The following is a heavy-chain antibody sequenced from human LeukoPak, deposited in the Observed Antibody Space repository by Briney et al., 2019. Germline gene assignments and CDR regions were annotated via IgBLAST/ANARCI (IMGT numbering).Heavy chain of an antibody. J-gene: IGHJ4*02. V-gene: IGHV3-53*01. CDR3: ARAPLQLYSSSWLDY. CDR2: IYSGGST. CDR1: GFTLSRNY. D-gene: IGHD6-13*01. Sequence: GGSLRLFCVVSGFTLSRNYMSWVPRAPGKGVGGGSVIYSGGSTYYADSVKGRFTISRDNSKNTLYLQMNSLRAEDTAVYYCARAPLQLYSSSWLDYWGQGTLVTASS.